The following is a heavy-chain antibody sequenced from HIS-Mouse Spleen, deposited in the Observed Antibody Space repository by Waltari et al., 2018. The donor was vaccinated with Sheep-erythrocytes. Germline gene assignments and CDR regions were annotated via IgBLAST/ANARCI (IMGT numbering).Heavy chain of an antibody. CDR2: IYYSGST. J-gene: IGHJ4*02. V-gene: IGHV4-39*07. CDR1: GGSISSSSYY. Sequence: QLQLQESGPGPVKPSETLSLTCTVSGGSISSSSYYWGWIRQPPGKGLEWIGSIYYSGSTYYNPSLKSRVTISVDTSKNQFSLKLSSVTAADTAVYYCARDEGTYYDFWSGYPPSYYFDYWGQGTLVTVSS. CDR3: ARDEGTYYDFWSGYPPSYYFDY. D-gene: IGHD3-3*01.